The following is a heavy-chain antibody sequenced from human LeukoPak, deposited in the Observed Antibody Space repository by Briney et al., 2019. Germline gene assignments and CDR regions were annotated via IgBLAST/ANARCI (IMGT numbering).Heavy chain of an antibody. CDR3: AADPDSSGWYGGGDY. J-gene: IGHJ4*02. CDR1: GFTFTSST. D-gene: IGHD6-19*01. Sequence: ASVKVSCKASGFTFTSSTMQWVRQARGQRLEWIGWIVVGSGNTNYAHKFQERVTITRDMSTSTAYMELSSLRSEDTAVYYCAADPDSSGWYGGGDYWGQGTLVTVSS. V-gene: IGHV1-58*02. CDR2: IVVGSGNT.